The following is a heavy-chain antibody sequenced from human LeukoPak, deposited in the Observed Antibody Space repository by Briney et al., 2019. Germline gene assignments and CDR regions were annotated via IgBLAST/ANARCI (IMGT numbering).Heavy chain of an antibody. D-gene: IGHD3-22*01. CDR1: GGSFSGYY. CDR3: ARSGANYYDSSGYYSRRFDY. V-gene: IGHV4-34*01. CDR2: INHSGST. Sequence: PSETLSLTCAVYGGSFSGYYWSWIRQPPGKGLEWIGEINHSGSTNYNPSLKSRVTISVDTSKNQFSLKLSSVTAADTAVYYCARSGANYYDSSGYYSRRFDYWGQGTLVTVSS. J-gene: IGHJ4*02.